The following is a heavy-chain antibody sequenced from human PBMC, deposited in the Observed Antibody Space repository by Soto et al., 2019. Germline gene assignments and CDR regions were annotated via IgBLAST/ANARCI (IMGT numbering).Heavy chain of an antibody. J-gene: IGHJ4*02. CDR1: GGTFSSYT. V-gene: IGHV1-69*04. Sequence: SVKVSCKASGGTFSSYTISWVRQAPGQGLEWMGRIIPILGIANYAQKFQGRVTITADKSTSTAYMELSSLRSEDTAVYYCAREIGRDYGDYGFDDWGLETLVTVSS. CDR2: IIPILGIA. D-gene: IGHD4-17*01. CDR3: AREIGRDYGDYGFDD.